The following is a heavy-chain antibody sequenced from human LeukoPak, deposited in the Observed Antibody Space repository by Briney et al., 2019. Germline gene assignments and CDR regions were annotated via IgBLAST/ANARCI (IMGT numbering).Heavy chain of an antibody. CDR3: ARDVPRITMIVVVTPRGDAFDI. Sequence: SVKVSCKASGGTFSSYAISWVRQAPGQGLEWMGGIIPIFGTANYAQRFQGRVTITADEPTSTAYMELSSLRSEDTAVYYCARDVPRITMIVVVTPRGDAFDIWGQGTMVTVSS. V-gene: IGHV1-69*13. CDR2: IIPIFGTA. CDR1: GGTFSSYA. D-gene: IGHD3-22*01. J-gene: IGHJ3*02.